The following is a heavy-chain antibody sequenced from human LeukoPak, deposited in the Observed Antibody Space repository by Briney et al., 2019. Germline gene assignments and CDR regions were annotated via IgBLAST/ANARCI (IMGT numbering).Heavy chain of an antibody. CDR2: IYYSGAT. Sequence: PSETLSLTCTVSGGSVSSANHWWTWIRQRPGEGLEWMGYIYYSGATHYNPSLRSRVAISVDTSKNQFSLNLRSVTAADTAVYYCAMSDGPCTSATCFNPFDQWGQGTLVTVSS. CDR1: GGSVSSANHW. CDR3: AMSDGPCTSATCFNPFDQ. D-gene: IGHD2/OR15-2a*01. V-gene: IGHV4-31*03. J-gene: IGHJ4*02.